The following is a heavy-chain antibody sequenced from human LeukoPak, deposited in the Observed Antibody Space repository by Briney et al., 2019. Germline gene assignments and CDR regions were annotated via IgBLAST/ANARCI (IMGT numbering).Heavy chain of an antibody. V-gene: IGHV1-69*01. D-gene: IGHD6-13*01. J-gene: IGHJ6*02. Sequence: GSSVKVSCKASGGTFISYAISWVRQAPGQGLEWMGGIIPIFGTANYAQKFQGRVTITADESTSTAYMELSRLRSDDTAVYYCARDFREAPDAAAAGGGMDVWGQGTTVTVSS. CDR1: GGTFISYA. CDR2: IIPIFGTA. CDR3: ARDFREAPDAAAAGGGMDV.